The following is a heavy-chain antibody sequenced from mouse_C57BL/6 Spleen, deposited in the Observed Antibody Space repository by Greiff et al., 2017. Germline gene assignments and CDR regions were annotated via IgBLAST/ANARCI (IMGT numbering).Heavy chain of an antibody. Sequence: QVQLQQSGAELVMPGASVKLSCKASGYTFTSYWMHWVKQRPGQGLEWIGEIDPSDSYTNYNQKFKGKSTLTADQSSSTAYMQLKSLTSEDSAVXYCARRACYDPSDAMDYWGQGTTVTVSS. J-gene: IGHJ4*01. CDR2: IDPSDSYT. CDR1: GYTFTSYW. D-gene: IGHD2-3*01. CDR3: ARRACYDPSDAMDY. V-gene: IGHV1-69*01.